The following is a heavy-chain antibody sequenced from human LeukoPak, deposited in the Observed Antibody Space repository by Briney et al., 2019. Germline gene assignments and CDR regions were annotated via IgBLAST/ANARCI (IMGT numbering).Heavy chain of an antibody. CDR2: ISSSSSYI. CDR3: ATTGEPAATGGYYYYGMDV. CDR1: GFTFSSYS. D-gene: IGHD2-2*01. Sequence: GGSLRLSCAASGFTFSSYSMNWVRQAPGERLEWVSSISSSSSYIYYADSVKGRFTISRDDAKNSLFLQMNSLRAEDTAVYYCATTGEPAATGGYYYYGMDVWGQGTTVTVSS. V-gene: IGHV3-21*01. J-gene: IGHJ6*02.